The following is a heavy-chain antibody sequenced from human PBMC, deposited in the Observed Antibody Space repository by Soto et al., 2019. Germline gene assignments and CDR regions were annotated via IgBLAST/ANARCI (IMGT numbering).Heavy chain of an antibody. V-gene: IGHV1-69*13. J-gene: IGHJ4*02. CDR2: IIPIFGTA. CDR3: ARASLGYCSGGSCYSIDY. D-gene: IGHD2-15*01. Sequence: SVKVSCKASGGTFSSYAISWVRQAPGQGLEWMGGIIPIFGTANYAQKFQGRVTITADESTSTAYMELSSLRSEDTAVYYCARASLGYCSGGSCYSIDYWGQGTLVTVS. CDR1: GGTFSSYA.